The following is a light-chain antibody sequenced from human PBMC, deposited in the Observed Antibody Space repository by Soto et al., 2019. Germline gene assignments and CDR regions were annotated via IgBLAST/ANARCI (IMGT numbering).Light chain of an antibody. J-gene: IGLJ2*01. V-gene: IGLV3-1*01. CDR3: QAWDNSVVV. CDR2: QDT. Sequence: SYELTQTPSVSVSPGQTASITCSGDKLGDKYACWYQQKPGQSPVLVIYQDTKRPSGIPERFSGSNSGNTATLTISGTQSMDEADYYCQAWDNSVVVFGGGTQLTVL. CDR1: KLGDKY.